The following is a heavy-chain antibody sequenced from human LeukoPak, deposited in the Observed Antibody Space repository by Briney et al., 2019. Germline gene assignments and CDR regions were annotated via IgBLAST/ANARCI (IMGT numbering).Heavy chain of an antibody. V-gene: IGHV3-7*01. J-gene: IGHJ4*02. D-gene: IGHD3-22*01. CDR3: AGIMATKGYYDSSGYLLLDY. CDR1: GFTFSSYW. Sequence: PGGSLRLSCAASGFTFSSYWMSWVRQAPGKGLEWVANIKQDGSEKYYVDSVKGRFTISRDNAKNSLYLQMNSLRAEDTAVYYCAGIMATKGYYDSSGYLLLDYWGQGPVVTVSS. CDR2: IKQDGSEK.